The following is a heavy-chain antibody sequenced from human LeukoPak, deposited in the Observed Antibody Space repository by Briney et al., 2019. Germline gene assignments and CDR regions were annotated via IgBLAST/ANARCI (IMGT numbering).Heavy chain of an antibody. CDR2: ISHSGGA. Sequence: SETLSLTCAVYGGSLSGYYWTWVRQPPGKGLEWIGEISHSGGANYSPSLKSRATISLYTSRKYFSLELRSVTAADTAAYYCARGGSYGAYLDYWGQGALVIVSS. V-gene: IGHV4-34*01. CDR1: GGSLSGYY. CDR3: ARGGSYGAYLDY. D-gene: IGHD1-26*01. J-gene: IGHJ4*02.